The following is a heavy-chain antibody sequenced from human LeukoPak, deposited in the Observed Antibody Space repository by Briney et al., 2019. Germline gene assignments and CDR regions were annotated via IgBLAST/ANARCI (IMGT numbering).Heavy chain of an antibody. J-gene: IGHJ4*02. CDR2: MNQDGSEK. D-gene: IGHD1-26*01. CDR1: GFTFSSYW. CDR3: ARGGELLRPADY. Sequence: PGGSLRLSCAASGFTFSSYWMSWVRQAPGKGLEWVANMNQDGSEKYYVDSVKGRFTISRDNAKNSLYLQMNNLRAEDTAVYYCARGGELLRPADYWGQGTLVTVPS. V-gene: IGHV3-7*01.